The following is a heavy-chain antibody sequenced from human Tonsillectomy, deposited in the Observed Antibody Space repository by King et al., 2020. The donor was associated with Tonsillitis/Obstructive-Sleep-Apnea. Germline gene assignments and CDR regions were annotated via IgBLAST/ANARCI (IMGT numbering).Heavy chain of an antibody. J-gene: IGHJ6*03. Sequence: VQLQQWGAGLLKASETLSLNCAVYDGSFSGYYWSWVRQSPGKGLEWIGKINHSGSTNYNTTLKSRVTISLDTSKNQFSLRLSSVTAADTAVYYCARVVPIFGVVKNDYYYYLDLWGKGTTVTVSS. CDR2: INHSGST. D-gene: IGHD3-3*01. CDR3: ARVVPIFGVVKNDYYYYLDL. V-gene: IGHV4-34*01. CDR1: DGSFSGYY.